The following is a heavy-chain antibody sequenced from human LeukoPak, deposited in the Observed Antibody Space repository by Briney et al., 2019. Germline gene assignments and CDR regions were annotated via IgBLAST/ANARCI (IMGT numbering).Heavy chain of an antibody. J-gene: IGHJ4*02. V-gene: IGHV1-69*01. D-gene: IGHD2-2*01. Sequence: SVKVSCKASGGTFSSYALSWVRQAPGQGLEWMGGIIPIFGTANYAQKFQGRVTITADESTSTAYMELSSLRSEDTAVYYCAAVVPAVMGYFDYWGQGTLVTVSS. CDR1: GGTFSSYA. CDR2: IIPIFGTA. CDR3: AAVVPAVMGYFDY.